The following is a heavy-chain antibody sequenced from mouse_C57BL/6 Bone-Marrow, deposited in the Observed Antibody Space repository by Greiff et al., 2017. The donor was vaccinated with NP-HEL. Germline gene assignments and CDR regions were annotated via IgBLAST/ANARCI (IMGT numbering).Heavy chain of an antibody. D-gene: IGHD2-10*01. CDR3: TTLLPRYWDV. CDR2: IDPANGYT. J-gene: IGHJ1*03. Sequence: VHVKQSGAELVRPGASVKLSCTASGFNFTDYYMHWVKQRPEQGLEWIGWIDPANGYTEYASKFQGKATLTADNSSNTAYLQLSSLTSEDTSVCASTTLLPRYWDVWGTGTAVTVTS. V-gene: IGHV14-4*01. CDR1: GFNFTDYY.